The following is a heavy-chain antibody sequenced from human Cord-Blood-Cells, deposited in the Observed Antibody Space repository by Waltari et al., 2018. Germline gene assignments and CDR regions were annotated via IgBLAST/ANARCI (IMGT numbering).Heavy chain of an antibody. V-gene: IGHV1-2*02. Sequence: QVQLVQSGAEVKKHGASVKVSCKASGYTFTGYYIQWVRKATGQGLEWMGWINPNSGGTNYAQKFQGRVTMTRDTSISTAYMGLSRRRSDDTAVYYCAAISSVRELDYWGQGTLVTVSS. CDR1: GYTFTGYY. J-gene: IGHJ4*02. CDR3: AAISSVRELDY. D-gene: IGHD3-9*01. CDR2: INPNSGGT.